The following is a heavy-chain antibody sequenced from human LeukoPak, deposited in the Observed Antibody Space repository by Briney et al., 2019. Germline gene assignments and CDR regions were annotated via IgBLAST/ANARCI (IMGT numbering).Heavy chain of an antibody. CDR3: ASLRPPGYCSSTSCLDGAFDI. V-gene: IGHV4-59*08. J-gene: IGHJ3*02. CDR1: GGSISSYY. Sequence: SESLSLTCTVSGGSISSYYWSWIRQPPGKGLEWIGYIYYSGSTNYNPSLKSRVTISVDTSKNQFSLKLSSVTAADTAVYYCASLRPPGYCSSTSCLDGAFDIWGQGTMVTVSS. CDR2: IYYSGST. D-gene: IGHD2-2*01.